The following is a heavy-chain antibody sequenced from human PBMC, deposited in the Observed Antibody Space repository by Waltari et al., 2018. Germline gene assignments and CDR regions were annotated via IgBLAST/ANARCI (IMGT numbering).Heavy chain of an antibody. CDR2: IKSKTDGGTT. CDR1: GFTLSNVW. D-gene: IGHD3-16*01. CDR3: TDGGQRGGWFDP. J-gene: IGHJ5*02. Sequence: EVQLVESGGGLVKPGGSLRLSCGASGFTLSNVWMSWVRQAPGKGLEWVGRIKSKTDGGTTDYAAPVKGRFTISRDDSKNTLYLQMNSLKTDDTAVYYCTDGGQRGGWFDPRGQGTLVTVSS. V-gene: IGHV3-15*01.